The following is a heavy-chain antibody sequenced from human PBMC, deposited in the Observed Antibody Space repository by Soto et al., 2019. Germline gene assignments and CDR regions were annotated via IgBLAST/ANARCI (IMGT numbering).Heavy chain of an antibody. CDR2: VNPNTGDT. D-gene: IGHD2-21*02. CDR3: ARQLAYCAGDCYTEPIDF. CDR1: GYSFTVYY. Sequence: QAQLVQSGAEVTKPGASVKVSCEASGYSFTVYYIHWVRQAPGQGLEWMGWVNPNTGDTKYAQKFQGTVTMTRDTSITTAYMELSRPRSDDTAVYYCARQLAYCAGDCYTEPIDFWGQGTLVTVSS. J-gene: IGHJ4*02. V-gene: IGHV1-2*02.